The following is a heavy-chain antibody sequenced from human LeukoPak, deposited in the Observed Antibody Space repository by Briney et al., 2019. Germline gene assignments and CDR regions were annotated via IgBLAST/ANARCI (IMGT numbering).Heavy chain of an antibody. CDR2: IWYDGSNK. V-gene: IGHV3-33*01. CDR3: ARDLRQGGGYDFWSGYLTYYYYGMDV. D-gene: IGHD3-3*01. CDR1: GFTLSSYG. J-gene: IGHJ6*02. Sequence: GGSLRLSCAASGFTLSSYGMHWVRQAPGKGLEWVAVIWYDGSNKYYADSVKGRFTISRDNSKNTLYLQMNSLRAEDTAVYYCARDLRQGGGYDFWSGYLTYYYYGMDVWGQGTTVTVSS.